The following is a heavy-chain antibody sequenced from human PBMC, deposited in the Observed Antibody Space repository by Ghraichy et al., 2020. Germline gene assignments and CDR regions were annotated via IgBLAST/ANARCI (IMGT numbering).Heavy chain of an antibody. J-gene: IGHJ4*02. Sequence: GGSLRLSCSASGFTFSSNAMHWVRQAPGKGLEYASGISSNGGSTYYADSVKGRLTISRDNSKNTLYLQMSSLRPEDTAVYYCVKDSSSWYNFDYWGQGTLVTVSS. V-gene: IGHV3-64D*06. CDR3: VKDSSSWYNFDY. CDR1: GFTFSSNA. D-gene: IGHD6-13*01. CDR2: ISSNGGST.